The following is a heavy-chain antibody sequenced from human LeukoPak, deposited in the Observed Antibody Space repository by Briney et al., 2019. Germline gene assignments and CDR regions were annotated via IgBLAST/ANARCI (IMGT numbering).Heavy chain of an antibody. V-gene: IGHV4-39*01. CDR2: IYYSGSN. CDR1: GGSLSSSSYY. Sequence: SETLSLTCTVSGGSLSSSSYYWGWIRQPPGKGLEWIGSIYYSGSNYYNPSLKSRVTISVDTTKNQFSLKLSSVTAPDTAVYYCAGHIYYYGSGKPSWFDPWGQGTLVTVSS. J-gene: IGHJ5*02. CDR3: AGHIYYYGSGKPSWFDP. D-gene: IGHD3-10*01.